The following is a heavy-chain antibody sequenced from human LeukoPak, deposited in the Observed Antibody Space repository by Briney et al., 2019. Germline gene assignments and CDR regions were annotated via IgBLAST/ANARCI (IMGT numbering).Heavy chain of an antibody. Sequence: SVKVSCKASGGTFSSYAISWVRQAPGQGLEWMGGIIPIFGTANYAQKFQGRVTMTTDTPTSTVYMELRSLRSDDTAVYYCGRHDGGSGWPWLGIDYWGQGTLVTVSS. D-gene: IGHD6-25*01. CDR1: GGTFSSYA. CDR3: GRHDGGSGWPWLGIDY. V-gene: IGHV1-69*05. CDR2: IIPIFGTA. J-gene: IGHJ4*02.